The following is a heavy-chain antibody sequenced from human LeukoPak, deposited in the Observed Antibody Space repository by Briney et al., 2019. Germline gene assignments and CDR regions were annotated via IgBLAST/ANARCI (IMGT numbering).Heavy chain of an antibody. CDR1: GFTFSSFG. Sequence: GRSLRLSCAASGFTFSSFGMHWVRQAPGKGLEWVAVIWYDGSNKYYADSVKGRFTISRDNSKNTLYLQMNSLRAEDTAVYYCARDGDITPTDVWGQGTTVTVSS. CDR3: ARDGDITPTDV. J-gene: IGHJ6*02. CDR2: IWYDGSNK. V-gene: IGHV3-33*01. D-gene: IGHD2-15*01.